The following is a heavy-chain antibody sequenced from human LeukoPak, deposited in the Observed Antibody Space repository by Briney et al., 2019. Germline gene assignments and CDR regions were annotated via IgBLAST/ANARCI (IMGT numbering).Heavy chain of an antibody. Sequence: GASVKVSCKASGYTFTSYGISWVRQAPGQGLEWMGWISAYNGNTNYAQKLQGRVTMTTDTSTSTAYMELRSLRSDDTAVYYCARGQGVRGYYYYYYMDVWGKGTTVTVSS. CDR3: ARGQGVRGYYYYYYMDV. CDR2: ISAYNGNT. CDR1: GYTFTSYG. V-gene: IGHV1-18*01. J-gene: IGHJ6*03.